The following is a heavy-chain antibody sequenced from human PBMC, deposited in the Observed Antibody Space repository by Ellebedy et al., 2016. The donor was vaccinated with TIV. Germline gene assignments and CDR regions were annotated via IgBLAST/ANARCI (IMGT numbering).Heavy chain of an antibody. D-gene: IGHD3-16*01. CDR2: IDPRDSQT. CDR3: ARRKRGIMGAYDI. Sequence: GESLKISCQASGYSFTSHWINWVRQMPGKGLEWMGRIDPRDSQTDYRPSFQGHAIISVDTSISTAFLQWSSLKASDTAIYYCARRKRGIMGAYDIWGQGTMVTVSS. J-gene: IGHJ3*02. V-gene: IGHV5-10-1*01. CDR1: GYSFTSHW.